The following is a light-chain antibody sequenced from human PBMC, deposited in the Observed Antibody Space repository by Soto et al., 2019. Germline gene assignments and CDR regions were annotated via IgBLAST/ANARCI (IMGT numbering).Light chain of an antibody. CDR2: KAS. Sequence: DIQMTQSPSTLSASVGDRVTITCRASQSVDTCLAWYQQKPGKAPHLLIYKASSLETGVPSRFSGSGSVTESTPTISSLQPDDFVTYYCQQFYRYPWTFGQGTKVEIK. CDR3: QQFYRYPWT. CDR1: QSVDTC. J-gene: IGKJ1*01. V-gene: IGKV1-5*03.